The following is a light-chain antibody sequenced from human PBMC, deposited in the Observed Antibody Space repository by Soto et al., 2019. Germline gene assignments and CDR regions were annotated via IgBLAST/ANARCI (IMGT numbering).Light chain of an antibody. CDR2: DNN. CDR3: QSFDSSLRGFYV. J-gene: IGLJ1*01. Sequence: QSVLTQPPSVSAAPGQKVTISCSGSSSNIGGNSVSWYQQLPGTAPKLLIYDNNNRPSGVPARFSGSKSATSASLAITGLQAEDEAEYYCQSFDSSLRGFYVLGTGRKVTV. CDR1: SSNIGGNS. V-gene: IGLV1-40*01.